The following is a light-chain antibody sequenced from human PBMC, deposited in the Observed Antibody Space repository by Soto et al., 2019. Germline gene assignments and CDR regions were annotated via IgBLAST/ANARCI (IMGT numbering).Light chain of an antibody. J-gene: IGKJ4*01. CDR3: RQYGRSLASA. CDR1: QSVSSNL. CDR2: GAS. Sequence: EIVLTQPPGTLSLSPGERATLSCRAIQSVSSNLLAWYQEKPGQAPRLLIYGASSRATGIPDRFSGSGSGTDFTLTISRLEPEDFAVYYCRQYGRSLASAIGGGTKVDIK. V-gene: IGKV3-20*01.